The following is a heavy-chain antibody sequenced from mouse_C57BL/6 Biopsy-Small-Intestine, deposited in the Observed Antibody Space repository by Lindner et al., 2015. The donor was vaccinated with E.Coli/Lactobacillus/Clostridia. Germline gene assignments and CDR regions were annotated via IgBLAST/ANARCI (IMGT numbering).Heavy chain of an antibody. CDR3: ARSSGDYGAY. D-gene: IGHD1-1*01. CDR2: INPNTGDT. Sequence: SVKVSCKASGYVFTGYYMHWVRQAPGQGLEWMGYINPNTGDTDYAQNFQGRVTLTRDTSITTAFMELSSLRFDDTAVYYCARSSGDYGAYWGQGTLVTVSS. J-gene: IGHJ4*01. CDR1: GYVFTGYY. V-gene: IGHV1-53*01.